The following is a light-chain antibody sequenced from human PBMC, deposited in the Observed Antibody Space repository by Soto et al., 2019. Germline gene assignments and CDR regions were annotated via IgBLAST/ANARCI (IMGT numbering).Light chain of an antibody. Sequence: EIVLTXXXXXXXXSPGXXATXSXRXXXSVSSYLAWYQQKPGQAPRLLIYDASNRATGIPARFSGSGSGTDFTLTISSLEPEDFAVYYCQQRSSWPPLTFGGGTKVEIK. CDR1: XSVSSY. CDR2: DAS. CDR3: QQRSSWPPLT. J-gene: IGKJ4*01. V-gene: IGKV3-11*01.